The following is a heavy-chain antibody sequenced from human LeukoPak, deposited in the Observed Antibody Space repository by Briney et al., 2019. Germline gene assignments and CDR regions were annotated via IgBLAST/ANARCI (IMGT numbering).Heavy chain of an antibody. CDR2: INHSGST. Sequence: SETLSLTCAVYGGSFSGYYWSWIRRPPGKGLEWIGEINHSGSTNYNPSLKSRVTISVDTSKNQFSLKLSSVTAADTAVYYCARERTGTTDDRIDYWGQGTLVTVSS. CDR3: ARERTGTTDDRIDY. CDR1: GGSFSGYY. V-gene: IGHV4-34*01. J-gene: IGHJ4*02. D-gene: IGHD1-1*01.